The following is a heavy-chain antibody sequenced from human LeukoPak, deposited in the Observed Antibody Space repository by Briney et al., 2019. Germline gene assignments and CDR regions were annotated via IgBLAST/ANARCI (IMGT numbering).Heavy chain of an antibody. CDR2: ISHDATYN. Sequence: PGGSVSLSCAASGFTFSSYGMHWAGLAAGRGREGVAVISHDATYNYYADSVKSRFTLSTDNSKNTQYLQMNTLKAEDTAGYYCAKSGQNYYVSVWGQGTQVTVSS. J-gene: IGHJ4*02. CDR1: GFTFSSYG. V-gene: IGHV3-30*18. CDR3: AKSGQNYYVSV. D-gene: IGHD3-10*01.